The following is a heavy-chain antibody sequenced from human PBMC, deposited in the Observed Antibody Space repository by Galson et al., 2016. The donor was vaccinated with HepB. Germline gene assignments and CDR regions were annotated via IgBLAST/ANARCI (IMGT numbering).Heavy chain of an antibody. Sequence: SLRLSCAASGFTFSTYAMHWVRQAPGKGLGWVGVVSFDGSNKYYADAVKGRFTISRDNSKNTLYLQMNSLRAEDTAVYYFARDPSGRYLPYTPYFDYWGQGTLVTVSS. CDR2: VSFDGSNK. CDR3: ARDPSGRYLPYTPYFDY. J-gene: IGHJ4*02. CDR1: GFTFSTYA. V-gene: IGHV3-30-3*01. D-gene: IGHD1-26*01.